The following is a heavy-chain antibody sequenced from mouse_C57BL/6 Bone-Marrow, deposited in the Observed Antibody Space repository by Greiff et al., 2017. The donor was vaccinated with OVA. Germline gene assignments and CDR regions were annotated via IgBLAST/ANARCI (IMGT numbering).Heavy chain of an antibody. V-gene: IGHV1-26*01. CDR3: ARGDYSIFDV. D-gene: IGHD2-13*01. CDR2: INPNNGGT. CDR1: GYTFTDYY. Sequence: EVQLQQSGPELVKPGASVKISCKASGYTFTDYYMNWVKQSHGKSLEWIGDINPNNGGTSYNQKFKGKATLTVDKSSSTAYMELRSLTSEDSAVYYCARGDYSIFDVWGTGTTVTVSS. J-gene: IGHJ1*03.